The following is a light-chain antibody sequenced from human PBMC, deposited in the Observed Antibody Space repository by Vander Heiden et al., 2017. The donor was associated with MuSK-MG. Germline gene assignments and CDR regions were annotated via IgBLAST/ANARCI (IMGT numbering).Light chain of an antibody. J-gene: IGLJ3*02. Sequence: GQTARITCGGDNIGSKNVHWYQQKPGQAPVLVVFDDSDRPSGIPERFSSSNSGNTATLTISRVEAGDEADFYCQVWDSSRDLGVFGGGTKVTVL. CDR2: DDS. V-gene: IGLV3-21*02. CDR3: QVWDSSRDLGV. CDR1: NIGSKN.